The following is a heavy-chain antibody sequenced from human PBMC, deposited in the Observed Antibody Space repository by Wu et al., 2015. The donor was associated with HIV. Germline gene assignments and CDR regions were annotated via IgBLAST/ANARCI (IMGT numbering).Heavy chain of an antibody. CDR3: ASWLLHFFDY. CDR1: EDFFTNYA. Sequence: QVQLVQSGTEVKKPGSSVQVSCKASEDFFTNYAVNWVRQAPGQGLEWMGGIIPIVGTPRYAQRFHGRVTISTDEDTSTAYMELSNLRNEDTAVYYCASWLLHFFDYWGQGTLVTVSS. CDR2: IIPIVGTP. V-gene: IGHV1-69*05. D-gene: IGHD2-15*01. J-gene: IGHJ4*02.